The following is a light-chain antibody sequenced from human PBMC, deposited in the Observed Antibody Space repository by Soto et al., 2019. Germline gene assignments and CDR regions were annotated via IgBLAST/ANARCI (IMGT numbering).Light chain of an antibody. CDR3: QQYGSSGT. Sequence: EIVLTQPPVTLSLSPREIATPPCRASQSVSSSYLAWYQQKPGQAPRLLIYGASNRATGIPDRFSGSGSGTDFTLTISRLEPEDFAVYYCQQYGSSGTFGQGTKVDIK. V-gene: IGKV3-20*01. CDR2: GAS. J-gene: IGKJ1*01. CDR1: QSVSSSY.